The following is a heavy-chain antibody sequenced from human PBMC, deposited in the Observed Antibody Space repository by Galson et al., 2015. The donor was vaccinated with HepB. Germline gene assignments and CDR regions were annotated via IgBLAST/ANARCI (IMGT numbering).Heavy chain of an antibody. CDR3: ARYDGTTGTGCFDY. V-gene: IGHV4-39*01. J-gene: IGHJ4*02. CDR1: GGSISSSSYY. CDR2: IYYSGGT. D-gene: IGHD1-1*01. Sequence: ETLSLTCTVSGGSISSSSYYWGWIRQPPGKGLEWIGSIYYSGGTYYNPSLKSRVTISVDTSKNQFSLKLSSVTAADTAVYYCARYDGTTGTGCFDYWGQGTLVTVSS.